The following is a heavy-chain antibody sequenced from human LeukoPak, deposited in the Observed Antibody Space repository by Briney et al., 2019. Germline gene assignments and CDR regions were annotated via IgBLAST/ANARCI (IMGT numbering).Heavy chain of an antibody. Sequence: GGSLRPSCVGSGFTFRSNWVNWVRQSPGKGLEWVANIKPDGIDKYYVDSARGRFTFSRDNAKNSAFLQMNSLRAEETAIYYCATISAQSFDIWGQGTLVSVSS. CDR2: IKPDGIDK. V-gene: IGHV3-7*01. CDR1: GFTFRSNW. CDR3: ATISAQSFDI. D-gene: IGHD5-24*01. J-gene: IGHJ3*02.